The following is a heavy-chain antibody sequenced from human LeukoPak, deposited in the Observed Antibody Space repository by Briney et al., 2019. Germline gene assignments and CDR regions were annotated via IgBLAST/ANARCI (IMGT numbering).Heavy chain of an antibody. V-gene: IGHV4-34*01. CDR1: GGSFSGYY. Sequence: SETLSLTCAVYGGSFSGYYWSWIRQPPGKGLEWIGEINHSGSANYSPSRESRVTISVDTSKNQFSLKLGSVTAADTAVYYCASGGPNYYYYYMDVWGKGTTVTVSS. CDR3: ASGGPNYYYYYMDV. CDR2: INHSGSA. J-gene: IGHJ6*03.